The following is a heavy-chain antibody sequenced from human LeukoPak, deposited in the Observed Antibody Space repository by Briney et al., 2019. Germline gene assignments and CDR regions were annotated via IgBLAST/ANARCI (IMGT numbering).Heavy chain of an antibody. CDR2: ISGSGSST. CDR3: ASLLTPYHGSGGGGMDV. V-gene: IGHV3-23*01. CDR1: GFTFSSYA. D-gene: IGHD3-10*01. Sequence: GGSLRLSCAASGFTFSSYAMSWVRQAPGKGLEWVSGISGSGSSTYYADSVEGRFTISRDNSKDTLYLQMTSLRVEDTAVYSCASLLTPYHGSGGGGMDVWGQGTTVTVSS. J-gene: IGHJ6*02.